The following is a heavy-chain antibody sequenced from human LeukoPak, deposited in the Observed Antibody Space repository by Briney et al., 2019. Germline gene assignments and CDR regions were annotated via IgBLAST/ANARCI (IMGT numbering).Heavy chain of an antibody. D-gene: IGHD3/OR15-3a*01. CDR1: GFTFSSYW. CDR3: VRGNFGPAQWFDP. CDR2: IKPDGSEK. Sequence: GGSLRLSCAASGFTFSSYWMSWVRQSPGKGLEWVANIKPDGSEKYFMDSVKGRFTISRDNTKNSLYLQMNSLTPDDTALYYCVRGNFGPAQWFDPWGQGTLVTVSS. V-gene: IGHV3-7*03. J-gene: IGHJ5*02.